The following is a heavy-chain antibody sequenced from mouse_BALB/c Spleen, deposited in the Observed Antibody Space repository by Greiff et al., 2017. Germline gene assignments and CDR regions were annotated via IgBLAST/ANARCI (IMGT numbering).Heavy chain of an antibody. V-gene: IGHV3-2*02. D-gene: IGHD2-3*01. CDR2: ISYSGST. CDR1: GYSITSDYA. J-gene: IGHJ3*01. CDR3: ARRGGYYEFAY. Sequence: EVKLVESGPGLVKPSQSLSLTCTVTGYSITSDYAWNWIRQFPGNKLEWMGYISYSGSTSYNPSLKSRISITRDTSKNQFFLQLNSVTTEDTATYYCARRGGYYEFAYWGQGTLVTVSA.